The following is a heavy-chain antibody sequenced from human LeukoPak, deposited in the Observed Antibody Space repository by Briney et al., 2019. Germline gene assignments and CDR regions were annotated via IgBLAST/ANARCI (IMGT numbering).Heavy chain of an antibody. D-gene: IGHD3-10*01. CDR1: GFTFSSYS. J-gene: IGHJ4*02. CDR2: ISSSSSYI. Sequence: GGSLRLSCAASGFTFSSYSMNWVRQAQGKGLKWVSSISSSSSYIYYADSVKGRFTISRDNSKNTLYLQMNSLRAEDTAVYYCAKDTGYYGSGSPDYWGQGTLVTVSS. V-gene: IGHV3-21*01. CDR3: AKDTGYYGSGSPDY.